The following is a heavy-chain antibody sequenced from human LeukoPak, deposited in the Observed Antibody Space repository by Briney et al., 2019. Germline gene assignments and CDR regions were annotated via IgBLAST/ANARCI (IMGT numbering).Heavy chain of an antibody. J-gene: IGHJ4*02. D-gene: IGHD2-2*01. CDR1: GFTVSSNY. CDR3: TTGLAAGYCSSTSCSHY. CDR2: IKSKTDGGTT. V-gene: IGHV3-15*01. Sequence: GGSLRLSCAASGFTVSSNYMSWVRQAPGKGLEWVGRIKSKTDGGTTDYAAPVKGRFTISRDDSKNTLYLQMNSLKTEDTAVYYCTTGLAAGYCSSTSCSHYWGQGTLVTVSS.